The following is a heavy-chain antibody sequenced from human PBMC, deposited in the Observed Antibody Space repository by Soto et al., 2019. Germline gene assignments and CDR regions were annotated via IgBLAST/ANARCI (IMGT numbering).Heavy chain of an antibody. CDR1: GGSFSGYD. CDR3: ARVSTKTYYYGSGSHHFDY. CDR2: INHSGST. V-gene: IGHV4-34*01. J-gene: IGHJ4*02. D-gene: IGHD3-10*01. Sequence: SETLSLTCAVYGGSFSGYDLSWIRQTPGKGLEWIGEINHSGSTNYNPSLKSRVTISVDTSKNQFSLKLSSVTAADTAVYYCARVSTKTYYYGSGSHHFDYWGQGTLVTVSS.